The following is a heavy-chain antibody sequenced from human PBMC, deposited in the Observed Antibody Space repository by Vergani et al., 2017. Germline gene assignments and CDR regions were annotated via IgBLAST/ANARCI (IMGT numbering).Heavy chain of an antibody. J-gene: IGHJ4*02. CDR3: ASSGYHTGVDY. CDR1: GYTFTGYY. CDR2: IIPILGIA. Sequence: QVQLVQSGAEVKKPGASVKVSCKASGYTFTGYYIHWVRQAPGQGLEWMGRIIPILGIANYAQKFQGRVTITADKSTSTAYMELSSLRSEDTAVYYCASSGYHTGVDYWGQGTLVTVSS. D-gene: IGHD3-22*01. V-gene: IGHV1-69*09.